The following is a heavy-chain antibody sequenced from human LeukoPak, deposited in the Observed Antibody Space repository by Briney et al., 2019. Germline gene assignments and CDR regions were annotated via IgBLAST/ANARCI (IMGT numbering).Heavy chain of an antibody. Sequence: SETLSLTCTVSGDSMISSYWSWIRQPPGKGLEWIGYIHYSGSTNYNPSLKSRVTISVDTSKNQFSLKLSSVTAADTAMYYCARAPLALIVFDIWGQGTMVTVSS. D-gene: IGHD2-21*01. J-gene: IGHJ3*02. V-gene: IGHV4-59*01. CDR2: IHYSGST. CDR3: ARAPLALIVFDI. CDR1: GDSMISSY.